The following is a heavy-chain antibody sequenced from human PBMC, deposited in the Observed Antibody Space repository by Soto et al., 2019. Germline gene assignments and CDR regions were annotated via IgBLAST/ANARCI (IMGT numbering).Heavy chain of an antibody. CDR1: GGSIISNNHY. Sequence: QLQLRESGPGLVKPSETLSLTCTVSGGSIISNNHYWGWIRQPPGKGLEWIGNIYYSGTTYYNPSLKSRVTMSVDTFKGQFSLKLSSMTVADTAVYFCARRSTISRGFDYWGQGTLVTVSS. D-gene: IGHD3-9*01. V-gene: IGHV4-39*01. J-gene: IGHJ4*02. CDR2: IYYSGTT. CDR3: ARRSTISRGFDY.